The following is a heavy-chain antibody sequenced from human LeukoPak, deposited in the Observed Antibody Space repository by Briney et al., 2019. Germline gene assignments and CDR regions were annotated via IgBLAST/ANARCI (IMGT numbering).Heavy chain of an antibody. CDR1: GFTFSSYW. CDR3: AKDSEWLARNSFDY. D-gene: IGHD3-3*01. Sequence: PGGSLRLSCAASGFTFSSYWMTWVRQGPGKGLEWVANIKPGGSEKYYVDSVKGRFTISRDNAKNSLYLQMNSLRAEDTAVYYCAKDSEWLARNSFDYWGQGTLVTVSS. J-gene: IGHJ4*02. CDR2: IKPGGSEK. V-gene: IGHV3-7*03.